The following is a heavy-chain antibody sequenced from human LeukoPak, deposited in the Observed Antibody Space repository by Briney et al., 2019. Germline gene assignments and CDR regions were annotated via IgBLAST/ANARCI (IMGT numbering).Heavy chain of an antibody. J-gene: IGHJ3*02. Sequence: ASVKVSCKASGYTFSSYDINWVRQAPGQGLEWMGWINPNSGGTNYAQKFQGRVTMTRDTSISTAYMELSRLRSDDTAVYYCARGSTVTTFAFDIWGQGTMVTVSS. CDR3: ARGSTVTTFAFDI. CDR1: GYTFSSYD. CDR2: INPNSGGT. D-gene: IGHD4-17*01. V-gene: IGHV1-2*02.